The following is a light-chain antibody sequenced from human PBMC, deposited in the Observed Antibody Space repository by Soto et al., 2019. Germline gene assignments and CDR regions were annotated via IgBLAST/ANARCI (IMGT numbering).Light chain of an antibody. CDR3: SAYTNANTLP. V-gene: IGLV2-14*03. J-gene: IGLJ2*01. CDR2: DVN. Sequence: QSVLTQPASVSGSPGQSVTISCTGTSNDIGAYDYVSWYQQVPGKAPKLLIFDVNYRPSELSRRFSGSKSGTSASLTISALQPADEADYYCSAYTNANTLPFGGGTKLTVL. CDR1: SNDIGAYDY.